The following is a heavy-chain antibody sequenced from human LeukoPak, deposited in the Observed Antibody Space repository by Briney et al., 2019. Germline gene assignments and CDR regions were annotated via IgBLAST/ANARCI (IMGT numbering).Heavy chain of an antibody. CDR2: IESKTDGGTT. D-gene: IGHD3-10*01. V-gene: IGHV3-15*04. J-gene: IGHJ4*02. CDR3: TTYGSGRKFDY. CDR1: GFSFSDAW. Sequence: GGSLRLSWAASGFSFSDAWMSWVRQIPGKGLEWVGLIESKTDGGTTDYAAPVKGRFTISRDDSTNTLYLQMNSLKSEDTAVYYCTTYGSGRKFDYWGQGILVTVSS.